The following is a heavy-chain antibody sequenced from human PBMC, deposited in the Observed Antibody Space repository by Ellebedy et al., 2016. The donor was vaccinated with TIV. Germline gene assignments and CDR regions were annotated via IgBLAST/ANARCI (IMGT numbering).Heavy chain of an antibody. V-gene: IGHV3-48*01. CDR2: ISSSGDTI. Sequence: GGSLRLXXAASGFIFNSYSMNWVRQAPGKGLEWVSYISSSGDTIHYTDSVKGRFTISRDNAKNSLYLQMNSLRAEDAAVYYCARDARASQELVHPGYWGQGTLVTVSS. J-gene: IGHJ4*02. CDR1: GFIFNSYS. CDR3: ARDARASQELVHPGY. D-gene: IGHD6-13*01.